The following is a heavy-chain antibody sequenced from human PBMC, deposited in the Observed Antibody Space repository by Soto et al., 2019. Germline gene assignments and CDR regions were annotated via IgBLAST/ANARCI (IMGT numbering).Heavy chain of an antibody. V-gene: IGHV1-69*08. CDR1: GGTFSSYR. CDR3: ATDDLTGRDDY. J-gene: IGHJ4*02. CDR2: LIPILGLS. Sequence: QVQLVQSGAEVKKPGSSVKVSCKTSGGTFSSYRISWVRQAPGQGLEWMGRLIPILGLSNYAQKFQGRVTXTAXKTTSTAYMELSSLTSEDTAVYCCATDDLTGRDDYWGQGTLVTVAS. D-gene: IGHD7-27*01.